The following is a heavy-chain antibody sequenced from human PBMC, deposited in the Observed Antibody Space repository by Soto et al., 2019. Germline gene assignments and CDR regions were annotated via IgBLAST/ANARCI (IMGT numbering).Heavy chain of an antibody. D-gene: IGHD1-26*01. CDR1: GGSISSYY. CDR3: ARDTGTYPYYFDY. Sequence: SETLSLTCTVSGGSISSYYWSWIRQPPGKGLEWIGYIYYSGSTNYNPSLKSRVTISVDTSKNQFSLKLNSVTAADTAVYYCARDTGTYPYYFDYWGQGALVTVSS. CDR2: IYYSGST. J-gene: IGHJ4*02. V-gene: IGHV4-59*12.